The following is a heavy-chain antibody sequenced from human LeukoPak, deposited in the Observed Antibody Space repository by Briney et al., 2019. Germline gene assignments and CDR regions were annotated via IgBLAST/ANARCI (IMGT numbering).Heavy chain of an antibody. D-gene: IGHD3-22*01. CDR1: GYTFTIYG. Sequence: ASVNVSFKASGYTFTIYGISWVRQAPGQGLEWMGWISAYNGNTNYAQKLQGRVTMTTDTSTSTAYMELRSLRSDDTAVYYCARDQVYDSTSFDIWGQGTMVTVSS. V-gene: IGHV1-18*01. CDR3: ARDQVYDSTSFDI. J-gene: IGHJ3*02. CDR2: ISAYNGNT.